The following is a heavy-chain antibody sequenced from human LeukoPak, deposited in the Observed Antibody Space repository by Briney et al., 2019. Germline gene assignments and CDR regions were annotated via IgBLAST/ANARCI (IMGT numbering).Heavy chain of an antibody. V-gene: IGHV1-2*02. Sequence: ASVKVSCKASGYTFTGYYIHWVRQAPGQGLEWMGWINPNSGGTNYAQKFQGRVTMTRDTSISTAYMELSRLTSDDTAVYFCATWGLHFDIWGQGTMVTVAS. CDR3: ATWGLHFDI. J-gene: IGHJ3*02. D-gene: IGHD3-16*01. CDR1: GYTFTGYY. CDR2: INPNSGGT.